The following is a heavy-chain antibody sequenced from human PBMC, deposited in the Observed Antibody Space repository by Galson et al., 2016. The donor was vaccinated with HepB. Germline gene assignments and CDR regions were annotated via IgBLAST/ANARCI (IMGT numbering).Heavy chain of an antibody. D-gene: IGHD6-19*01. Sequence: SLRLSCAASGFTFSSYGMHWVRQAPGKGLEWVAVIWYDGSIKDYADSVKGRLTISRDNSKNTLYLQMNSLRVEDTAVYYCAREDGSSGSPGGYWGQGTLVTVSS. CDR2: IWYDGSIK. V-gene: IGHV3-33*01. J-gene: IGHJ4*02. CDR3: AREDGSSGSPGGY. CDR1: GFTFSSYG.